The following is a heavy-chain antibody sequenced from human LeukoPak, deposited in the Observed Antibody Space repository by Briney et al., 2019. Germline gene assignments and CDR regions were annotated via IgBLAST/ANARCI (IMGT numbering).Heavy chain of an antibody. D-gene: IGHD3-3*01. Sequence: ASVKVSCKASGYTFTGYYMHWVRQAPGQGLEWMGWINPNSGGTNYAQKFQGRVTMTRDTSISTAYMELSSLRSEDTAVYYCARRIKWPKFGIFGVVTAFFDYWGQGTLVTVSS. CDR3: ARRIKWPKFGIFGVVTAFFDY. J-gene: IGHJ4*02. CDR1: GYTFTGYY. V-gene: IGHV1-2*02. CDR2: INPNSGGT.